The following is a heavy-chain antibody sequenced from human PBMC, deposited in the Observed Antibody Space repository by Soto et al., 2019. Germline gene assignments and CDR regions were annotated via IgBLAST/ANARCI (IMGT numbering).Heavy chain of an antibody. CDR2: IYYSGST. J-gene: IGHJ5*02. Sequence: SETLSLTCTVSGSSISSYYWSWIRQPPGKGLEWIGYIYYSGSTNYNPSLKSRVTISVDTSKNQFSLKLSSVTAADTAVYYCAREYYDILTGYTSSNWFDPWGQGTLVTVSS. V-gene: IGHV4-59*01. CDR1: GSSISSYY. CDR3: AREYYDILTGYTSSNWFDP. D-gene: IGHD3-9*01.